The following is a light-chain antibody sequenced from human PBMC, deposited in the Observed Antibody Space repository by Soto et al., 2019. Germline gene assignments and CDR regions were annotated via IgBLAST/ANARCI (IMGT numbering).Light chain of an antibody. CDR3: QQRSNLPLT. V-gene: IGKV3-11*01. CDR1: QSVSSY. Sequence: EIVLTQSPATLSLSPGERANFSCMASQSVSSYLAWYQQKPGQAPRLLIYDASNMATGIPARFSGSGSGTDFTLTISSLEPEEFAVYYCQQRSNLPLTFVGGTKVDIK. J-gene: IGKJ4*01. CDR2: DAS.